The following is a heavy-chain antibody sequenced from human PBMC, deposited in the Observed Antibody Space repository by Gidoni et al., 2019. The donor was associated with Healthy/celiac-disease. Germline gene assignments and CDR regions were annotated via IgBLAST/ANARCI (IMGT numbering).Heavy chain of an antibody. V-gene: IGHV3-33*01. D-gene: IGHD6-6*01. Sequence: QVQLVESGGCVVQPGRSLRLSCAASGFTFSSYGMHWVRQAPGKGLEWVAVIWYDGSNKYYADSVKGRFTISRDNSKNTLYLQMNSLRAEDTAVYYCARESSSSYDWYFDLWGRGTLVTVSS. CDR3: ARESSSSYDWYFDL. CDR1: GFTFSSYG. J-gene: IGHJ2*01. CDR2: IWYDGSNK.